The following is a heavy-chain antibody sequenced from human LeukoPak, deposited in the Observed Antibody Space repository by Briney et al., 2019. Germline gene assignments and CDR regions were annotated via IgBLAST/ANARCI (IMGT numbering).Heavy chain of an antibody. J-gene: IGHJ4*02. Sequence: GASVKVSCKASGYTFTSYGISWVRQAPGQGLEWMGWISAYNGNTNYAQKLQGRVTMTRDMSTSTVYMELSSLRSEDTAVYYCAREAISYATSFDYWGQGTLVTVSS. V-gene: IGHV1-18*01. CDR1: GYTFTSYG. CDR3: AREAISYATSFDY. CDR2: ISAYNGNT. D-gene: IGHD2-2*01.